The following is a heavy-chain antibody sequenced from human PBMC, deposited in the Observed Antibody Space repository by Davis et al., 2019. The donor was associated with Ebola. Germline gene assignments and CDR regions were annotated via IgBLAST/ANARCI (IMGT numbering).Heavy chain of an antibody. J-gene: IGHJ3*01. D-gene: IGHD6-19*01. CDR3: ARPHTSGWGDPFDV. V-gene: IGHV4-39*01. CDR2: TYYSGTT. CDR1: GGSICSGVYL. Sequence: SETLSLTCSISGGSICSGVYLWGWIRQPPERELEWIGSTYYSGTTFYNPSLKSRLTMSVDTSKNEFSLKMSSVTAADTAVYYCARPHTSGWGDPFDVWGQGTMVIVSS.